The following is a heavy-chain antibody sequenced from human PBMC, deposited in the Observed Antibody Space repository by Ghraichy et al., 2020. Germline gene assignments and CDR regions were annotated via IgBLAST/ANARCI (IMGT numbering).Heavy chain of an antibody. V-gene: IGHV3-23*01. CDR1: GLTFSNYA. CDR3: VKGHNMVATSGDY. D-gene: IGHD5-12*01. J-gene: IGHJ4*02. CDR2: ISANSGST. Sequence: GSLRLSCAASGLTFSNYAMSWVRQAPGKGLEWVSAISANSGSTYYADSVKCRFTISRDNSKNTLYLQMSSLRADDTAVYYCVKGHNMVATSGDYWGRGTLVTVSS.